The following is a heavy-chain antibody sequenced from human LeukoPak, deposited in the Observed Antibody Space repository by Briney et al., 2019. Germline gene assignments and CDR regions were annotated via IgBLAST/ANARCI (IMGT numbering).Heavy chain of an antibody. J-gene: IGHJ4*02. CDR2: INSDGSST. Sequence: GGSLRLSCAASGFTFSSYWMHWVRQAPGKGLVWVSRINSDGSSTSYADSVKGRFTISRDNAKNTLYLQMNSLRAEDMAVYYCARARNYYDSSGYLTLFFDYWGQGTLVTVSS. V-gene: IGHV3-74*01. D-gene: IGHD3-22*01. CDR1: GFTFSSYW. CDR3: ARARNYYDSSGYLTLFFDY.